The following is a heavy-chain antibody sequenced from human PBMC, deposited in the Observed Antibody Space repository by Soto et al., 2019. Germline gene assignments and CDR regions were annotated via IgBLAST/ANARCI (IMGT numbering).Heavy chain of an antibody. D-gene: IGHD3-9*01. CDR3: ARESDILTGYYTGYFEN. CDR2: ISAYNGNT. Sequence: ASAKVFRKAFGYAFIRYGFWRGSQEPGKGGEWMGWISAYNGNTNYAQKLQGRVTMTTDTSTSTAYMELRSLRSDDTAVYYCARESDILTGYYTGYFENWGQGTLVTVSS. J-gene: IGHJ1*01. V-gene: IGHV1-18*01. CDR1: GYAFIRYG.